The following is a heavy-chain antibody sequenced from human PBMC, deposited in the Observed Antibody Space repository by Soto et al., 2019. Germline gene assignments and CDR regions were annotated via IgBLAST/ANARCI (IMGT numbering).Heavy chain of an antibody. D-gene: IGHD3-22*01. CDR2: IYYSGST. CDR3: ATPYYYDSSGYYYG. J-gene: IGHJ4*02. CDR1: GGSISSSSYY. V-gene: IGHV4-39*01. Sequence: TSETLSLTCTVSGGSISSSSYYWGWIRQPPGKGLEWIGSIYYSGSTYYNPSLKSRVTISVDTSKNQFSLKLSSVTAADTAVYYCATPYYYDSSGYYYGWGQGTLVTVSS.